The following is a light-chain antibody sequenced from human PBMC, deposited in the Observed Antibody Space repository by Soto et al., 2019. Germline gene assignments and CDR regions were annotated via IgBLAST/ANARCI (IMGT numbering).Light chain of an antibody. CDR1: SSDVGYYKY. CDR3: SSYKSSSTRYV. J-gene: IGLJ1*01. Sequence: QSVLTQPASVSGSPGQSITISCSGTSSDVGYYKYVSWYQQHPGKAPKLMIYEVSNRPSGVSNRFSGSKSGNTASLTISGLQAADEADYYCSSYKSSSTRYVFGTGTKVTVL. CDR2: EVS. V-gene: IGLV2-14*01.